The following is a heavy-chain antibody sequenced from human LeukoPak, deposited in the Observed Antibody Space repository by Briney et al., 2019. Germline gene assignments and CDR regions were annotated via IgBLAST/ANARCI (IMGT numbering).Heavy chain of an antibody. V-gene: IGHV4-31*03. Sequence: SETLSLTCTVSGGSISSGGYYWSWIRQHPGKGLEWIGYIYYSGSTYYNPSLKSRVTISVDTSKKQFSLKLSSVTAADTAVYYCARESDYGNFYYFDYWGQGTLVTVSS. CDR1: GGSISSGGYY. J-gene: IGHJ4*02. CDR3: ARESDYGNFYYFDY. CDR2: IYYSGST. D-gene: IGHD4-11*01.